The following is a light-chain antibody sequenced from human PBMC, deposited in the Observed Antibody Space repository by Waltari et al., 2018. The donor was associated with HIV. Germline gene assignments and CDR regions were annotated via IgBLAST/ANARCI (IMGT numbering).Light chain of an antibody. J-gene: IGLJ2*01. V-gene: IGLV7-46*01. CDR1: TGAVTSGHY. CDR2: DTS. CDR3: LLSYSGAQV. Sequence: QAVVTQEPSLTVSPGGTVTLTCGSSTGAVTSGHYPYWFQQKPGQAPRPLIYDTSNKHSWTPARVSGSLLGGKAALTLSGAQPEDEAEYYCLLSYSGAQVFGGGTKLTVL.